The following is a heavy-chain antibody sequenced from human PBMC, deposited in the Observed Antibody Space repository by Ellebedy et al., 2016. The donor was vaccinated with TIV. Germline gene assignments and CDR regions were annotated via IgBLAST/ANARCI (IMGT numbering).Heavy chain of an antibody. V-gene: IGHV1-18*01. Sequence: AASVKVSCKASGYTLMSYGICWVRQAPGQGLEWMGWVSHYDGNTNYAQKFQGRVTMTIDPSTSPGYMELRSLRSDDTAVYYCERGFRYGSGRWPLDHWGQGTLVTVSS. CDR3: ERGFRYGSGRWPLDH. D-gene: IGHD4-23*01. CDR1: GYTLMSYG. CDR2: VSHYDGNT. J-gene: IGHJ4*02.